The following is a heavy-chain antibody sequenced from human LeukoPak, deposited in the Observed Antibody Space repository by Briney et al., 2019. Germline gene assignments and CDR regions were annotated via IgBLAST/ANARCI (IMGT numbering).Heavy chain of an antibody. CDR1: GYTFTSYG. CDR2: ISPYNGNT. CDR3: ARDFDIFYFMDV. D-gene: IGHD3-9*01. J-gene: IGHJ6*03. V-gene: IGHV1-18*01. Sequence: GASVKVSCKASGYTFTSYGISWVRQAPGQGLEWMGWISPYNGNTNYAQNLQGRVTMTTDKSTSTAYMELRSLRSDDTAVYYCARDFDIFYFMDVWGKGTTVTVSS.